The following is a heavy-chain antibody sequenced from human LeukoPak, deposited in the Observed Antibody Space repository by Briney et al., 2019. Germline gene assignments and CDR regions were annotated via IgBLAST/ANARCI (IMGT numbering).Heavy chain of an antibody. D-gene: IGHD2-2*01. CDR2: IYYSSCT. V-gene: IGHV4-30-4*01. Sequence: SQTLSLTCTVSGGSISSGDYYWSWMRQPPGKGLKWIGYIYYSSCTYYNPSLKSRVTISVDKPKNQFSMKLSSVTAADTAVYYCARVKIVVVPAANWFDPWGQGTLVTVSS. CDR1: GGSISSGDYY. J-gene: IGHJ5*02. CDR3: ARVKIVVVPAANWFDP.